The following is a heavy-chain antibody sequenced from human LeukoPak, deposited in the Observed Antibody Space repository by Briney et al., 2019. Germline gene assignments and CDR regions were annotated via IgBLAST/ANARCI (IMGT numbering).Heavy chain of an antibody. D-gene: IGHD6-13*01. V-gene: IGHV5-51*01. CDR1: GYSFTNYW. CDR2: IYPGDSNT. J-gene: IGHJ2*01. Sequence: GESLKISCKGSGYSFTNYWIGWVRQMPGKGLGWMGIIYPGDSNTRYSPSFQGQVTISADKSISTAYLQWNSLKASDTAMYYCARIAAPGPVHFWYFDLWGRGTLVTVSS. CDR3: ARIAAPGPVHFWYFDL.